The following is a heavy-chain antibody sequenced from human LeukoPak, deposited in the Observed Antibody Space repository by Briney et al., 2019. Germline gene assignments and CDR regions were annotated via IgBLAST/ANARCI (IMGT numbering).Heavy chain of an antibody. Sequence: ASVKVSCKASGGTFSSYAISWVRQAPGQGLEWMGGIIPIFGTANYAQKFQGRVTITADESTSTAYMELSSLRSEDTAVYYCARDGGSKVPVPGLPAYYFDYWGQGTLVTVSS. D-gene: IGHD2-2*01. J-gene: IGHJ4*02. V-gene: IGHV1-69*01. CDR3: ARDGGSKVPVPGLPAYYFDY. CDR2: IIPIFGTA. CDR1: GGTFSSYA.